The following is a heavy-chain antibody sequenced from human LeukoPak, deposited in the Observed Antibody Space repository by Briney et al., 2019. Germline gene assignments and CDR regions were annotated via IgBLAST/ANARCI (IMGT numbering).Heavy chain of an antibody. D-gene: IGHD4-17*01. CDR2: FDPEDGET. CDR1: GYTLTELS. V-gene: IGHV1-24*01. Sequence: ASVKVSCKVSGYTLTELSMHWVRQAPGKGLEWMGGFDPEDGETIYAQKFQGRVTMTEDTSTDTAYMELSSLRSEDTAVYYCATVARGDYPSPYYFDYWGQGTLVTVSS. CDR3: ATVARGDYPSPYYFDY. J-gene: IGHJ4*02.